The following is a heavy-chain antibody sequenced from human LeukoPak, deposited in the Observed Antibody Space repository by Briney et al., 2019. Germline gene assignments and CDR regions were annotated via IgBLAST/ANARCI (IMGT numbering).Heavy chain of an antibody. Sequence: QAGGSLRLSCAASGFTFSDYGMHWVRQPPGKGLEWVAFIRYDGSDEYYADSVKGRFTISRDNSKNALYLQMNSLRAQDTAVYYCAKDGSRAWDIGFQHWGQGTLVTVSS. CDR1: GFTFSDYG. J-gene: IGHJ1*01. D-gene: IGHD2-15*01. V-gene: IGHV3-30*02. CDR2: IRYDGSDE. CDR3: AKDGSRAWDIGFQH.